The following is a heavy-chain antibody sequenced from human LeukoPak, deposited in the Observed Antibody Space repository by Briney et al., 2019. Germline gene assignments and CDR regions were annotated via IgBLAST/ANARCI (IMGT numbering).Heavy chain of an antibody. V-gene: IGHV3-74*01. D-gene: IGHD5-18*01. Sequence: GGSLRLSCAASGFTFSSYWMHWVRQAPGKGLVWVSHINSDGSSTSYADSVKGRFTISRDNAKNTLYLQMNSLRAEDTAVYYCAREGYSYGPLYFDYWGQGTLVTVSS. J-gene: IGHJ4*02. CDR1: GFTFSSYW. CDR2: INSDGSST. CDR3: AREGYSYGPLYFDY.